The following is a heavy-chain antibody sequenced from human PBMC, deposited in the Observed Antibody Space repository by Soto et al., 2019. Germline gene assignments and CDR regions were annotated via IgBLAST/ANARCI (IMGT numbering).Heavy chain of an antibody. D-gene: IGHD3-10*01. CDR3: AKATGSLYWYFDL. J-gene: IGHJ2*01. Sequence: TGGSLRLSCAASGFTFSSYWMTWVRQAPGKGLEWMANIKEDGSNKYYADSVKGRFTISRDNSKNTLYLQMNSLRAEDTAVYYCAKATGSLYWYFDLWGSGTLVTVSS. CDR2: IKEDGSNK. CDR1: GFTFSSYW. V-gene: IGHV3-7*01.